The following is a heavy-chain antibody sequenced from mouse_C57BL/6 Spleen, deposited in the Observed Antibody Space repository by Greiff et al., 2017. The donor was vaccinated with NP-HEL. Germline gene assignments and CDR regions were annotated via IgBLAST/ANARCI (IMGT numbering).Heavy chain of an antibody. CDR1: GFTFSDFY. Sequence: EVKVVESGGGLVQSGRSLRLSCATSGFTFSDFYMEWVRQAPGKGLEWIAASRNKANDYTTEYSASVKGRFIVSRDTSQSILYLQMNALRAEDTAIYYCARDWMFDVWGTGTTVTVSS. V-gene: IGHV7-1*01. CDR2: SRNKANDYTT. CDR3: ARDWMFDV. J-gene: IGHJ1*03.